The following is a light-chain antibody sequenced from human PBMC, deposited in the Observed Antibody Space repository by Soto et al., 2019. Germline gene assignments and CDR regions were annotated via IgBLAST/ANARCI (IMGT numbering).Light chain of an antibody. CDR2: GAS. V-gene: IGKV3-20*01. CDR1: QSVSTNQ. J-gene: IGKJ1*01. Sequence: GLELSLGTLSLYPGERATLSCRASQSVSTNQLAWYQQKPGQAPRLLIYGASSRATGIPDRFSGSGSGTDFTLTISRLEPEDFAVYYCQQYGSSGTFGQGTKVDIK. CDR3: QQYGSSGT.